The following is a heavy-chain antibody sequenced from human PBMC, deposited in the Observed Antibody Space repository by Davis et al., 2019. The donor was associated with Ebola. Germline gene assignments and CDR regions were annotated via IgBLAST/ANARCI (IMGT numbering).Heavy chain of an antibody. CDR1: GFTFRSNS. CDR2: ISSSSNYI. Sequence: GESLKISCAASGFTFRSNSMNWVRQAPGKGLEWVSFISSSSNYIYYADSVQGRFTISRDNSKNTLYLQINSLRAEDAAVYYCASFRAQSIAARRPKSMDVWGQGTTVTVSS. V-gene: IGHV3-21*01. J-gene: IGHJ6*02. CDR3: ASFRAQSIAARRPKSMDV. D-gene: IGHD6-6*01.